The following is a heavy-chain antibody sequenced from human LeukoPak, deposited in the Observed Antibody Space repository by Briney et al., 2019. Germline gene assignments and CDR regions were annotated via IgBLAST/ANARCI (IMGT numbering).Heavy chain of an antibody. V-gene: IGHV4-34*01. CDR3: ARQNYGAAPLRY. Sequence: PSETLSLTCAVYGGSFSGYYWSWIRQPPGKGLEWIGEINHSGRTNYNPSLKSRVTISVDTTKNQFSLKLSSVTAADTAVYYCARQNYGAAPLRYWGQGTLVTVSS. D-gene: IGHD4/OR15-4a*01. CDR2: INHSGRT. J-gene: IGHJ4*02. CDR1: GGSFSGYY.